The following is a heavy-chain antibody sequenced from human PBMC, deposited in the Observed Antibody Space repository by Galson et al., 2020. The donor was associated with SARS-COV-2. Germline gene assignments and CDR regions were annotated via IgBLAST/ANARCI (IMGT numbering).Heavy chain of an antibody. D-gene: IGHD3-9*01. CDR1: GFTFSSYA. J-gene: IGHJ3*02. CDR2: ISYDGSNK. V-gene: IGHV3-30-3*01. CDR3: ARDPDILTGYYGAFDI. Sequence: SLRLSCAASGFTFSSYAMHWVRQAPGKGLEWVAVISYDGSNKYYADSVKGRFTISRDNSKNTLYLQMNSLRAEDTAVYYCARDPDILTGYYGAFDIWGQGTMVTVSS.